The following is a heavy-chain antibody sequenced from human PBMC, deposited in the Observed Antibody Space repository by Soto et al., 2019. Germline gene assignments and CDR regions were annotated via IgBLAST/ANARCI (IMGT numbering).Heavy chain of an antibody. V-gene: IGHV1-2*02. CDR2: INPNNGDT. J-gene: IGHJ4*02. D-gene: IGHD3-22*01. CDR3: ARLKSYYDSPGSSDY. Sequence: ASVKISCKASGYTFTGYYIYWLRQAPGQGLEWMGWINPNNGDTNYAQKFQGRVTMTRDSSISTAYLELSRLRSDDTAIYYCARLKSYYDSPGSSDYWGQGTLVTVSS. CDR1: GYTFTGYY.